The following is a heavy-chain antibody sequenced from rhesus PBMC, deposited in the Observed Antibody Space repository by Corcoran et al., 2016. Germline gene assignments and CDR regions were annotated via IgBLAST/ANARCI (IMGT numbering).Heavy chain of an antibody. CDR2: IRSKAYGGTA. J-gene: IGHJ4*01. D-gene: IGHD2-39*02. CDR1: GFTFGEYY. CDR3: NVVVVSARYYFDY. Sequence: EVQLVESGGGLVQPGGSLRLSCAASGFTFGEYYMYWVRQAPGKGLEWVGFIRSKAYGGTAEYAASVKGRFTISRDDSKSIAYLQMSSLKTEDTAVYYCNVVVVSARYYFDYWGQGVLVTVSS. V-gene: IGHV3-184*01.